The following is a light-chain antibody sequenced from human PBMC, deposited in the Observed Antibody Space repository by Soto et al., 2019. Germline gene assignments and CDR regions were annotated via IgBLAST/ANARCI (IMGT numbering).Light chain of an antibody. Sequence: DIQMTQSPSSVSASVGDRVTITCRASQGISSWLAWYQQKPGKAPKLLIYAASSLENGVPSRFSGSGSGTEFTLTISGLQSDDFATYYCQQYSAYWTFGQGTKVDIK. CDR3: QQYSAYWT. J-gene: IGKJ1*01. CDR1: QGISSW. CDR2: AAS. V-gene: IGKV1-12*01.